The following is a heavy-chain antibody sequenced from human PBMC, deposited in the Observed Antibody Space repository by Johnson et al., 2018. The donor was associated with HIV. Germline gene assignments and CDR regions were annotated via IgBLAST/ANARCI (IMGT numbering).Heavy chain of an antibody. CDR1: GSTFSSNY. D-gene: IGHD3-10*01. J-gene: IGHJ3*02. Sequence: VQLVESGGGLVKPGGSLRLSCAASGSTFSSNYMSWVRQAPGKGLEWVSVISGSGGSTYYADSVKGRFTISRDNSKNTLYLQMNSLRAEDTAVFYCARGLGITMVRGLDAFDIWGQGTMVTVSS. V-gene: IGHV3-23*04. CDR2: ISGSGGST. CDR3: ARGLGITMVRGLDAFDI.